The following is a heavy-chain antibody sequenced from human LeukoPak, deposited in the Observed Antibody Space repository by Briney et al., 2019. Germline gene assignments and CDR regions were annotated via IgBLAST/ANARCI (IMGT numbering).Heavy chain of an antibody. V-gene: IGHV3-48*04. Sequence: GGSLRLSCAASGFTFSSYSMNWVRQAPGKGLEWVSYISSSSSTIYYADSVKGRFTISRDNAKNSLYLQMNSLRAEDTAVYYCARGGYYYGSGSYFETDYWGQGTLVTVSS. CDR1: GFTFSSYS. D-gene: IGHD3-10*01. CDR3: ARGGYYYGSGSYFETDY. J-gene: IGHJ4*02. CDR2: ISSSSSTI.